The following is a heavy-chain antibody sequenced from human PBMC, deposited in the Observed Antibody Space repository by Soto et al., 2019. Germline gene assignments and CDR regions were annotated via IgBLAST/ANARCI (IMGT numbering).Heavy chain of an antibody. CDR2: ISSDGHHQ. CDR3: SRGTYYPHSSGLNADY. Sequence: LRLSCATSGFSFNDYAMYWVRQAPGQGLEWVAIISSDGHHQFYLDNLRGRFTVSRDNSKNTLYLQMNSLRPEDTAVYYCSRGTYYPHSSGLNADYWGRGTVVTVSS. V-gene: IGHV3-30*03. D-gene: IGHD3-22*01. J-gene: IGHJ4*02. CDR1: GFSFNDYA.